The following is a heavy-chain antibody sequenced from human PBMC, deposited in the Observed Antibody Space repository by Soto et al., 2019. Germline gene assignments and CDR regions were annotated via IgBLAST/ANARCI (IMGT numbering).Heavy chain of an antibody. CDR1: GFTFSSYA. D-gene: IGHD3-10*01. V-gene: IGHV3-23*01. CDR2: ISGSGGST. Sequence: GGSLRLSCAASGFTFSSYAMSWVRQAPGKGLEWVSAISGSGGSTYYADTVKGRFTISRDNSKNTLYLQMNSLRAEDTAVYYCAKGAQFGESLGSDYWGQGTLVTVS. CDR3: AKGAQFGESLGSDY. J-gene: IGHJ4*02.